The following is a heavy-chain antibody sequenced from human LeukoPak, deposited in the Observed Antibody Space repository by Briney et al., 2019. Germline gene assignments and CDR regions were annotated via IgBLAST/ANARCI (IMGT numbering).Heavy chain of an antibody. CDR3: ARDLGDGTPFDS. J-gene: IGHJ4*02. Sequence: PGGSLRLSCAASGFTFSSFWMHWVRQPPGKGLVWVSRITSDGSSTRSADSVKGRFTTSRDNAKNTLYLQLNSLRVEDTATYFCARDLGDGTPFDSWGQGTLVTVSS. CDR2: ITSDGSST. CDR1: GFTFSSFW. V-gene: IGHV3-74*01. D-gene: IGHD1-7*01.